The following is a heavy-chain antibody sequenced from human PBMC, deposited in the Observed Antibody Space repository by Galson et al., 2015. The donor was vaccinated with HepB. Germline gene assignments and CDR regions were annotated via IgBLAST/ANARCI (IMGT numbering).Heavy chain of an antibody. CDR1: GGSLGSGGYY. CDR2: THYSGST. V-gene: IGHV4-31*03. J-gene: IGHJ4*02. D-gene: IGHD3-10*01. CDR3: ARGSEDNYGSIDY. Sequence: TLPLTCTVSGGSLGSGGYYWSWIRQHPGKGLEWIGYTHYSGSTYYNPSLRGRLTISEGMSKNQFSLILSSVTAADTAIYYCARGSEDNYGSIDYWGQGTLVTVSS.